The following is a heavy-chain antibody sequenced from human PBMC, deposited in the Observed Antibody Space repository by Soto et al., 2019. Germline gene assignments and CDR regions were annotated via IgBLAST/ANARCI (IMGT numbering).Heavy chain of an antibody. V-gene: IGHV1-46*01. J-gene: IGHJ4*02. CDR3: ARGGEPIDY. D-gene: IGHD2-21*01. Sequence: ASVKVSCKASGYTFTSYYMHWVRQAPGQGLEWMGIINPSGGSTSYAQKFQGRVTITRDKSTSTAYMELSSLRSEDAAVYYCARGGEPIDYWGQGTLVTVSS. CDR2: INPSGGST. CDR1: GYTFTSYY.